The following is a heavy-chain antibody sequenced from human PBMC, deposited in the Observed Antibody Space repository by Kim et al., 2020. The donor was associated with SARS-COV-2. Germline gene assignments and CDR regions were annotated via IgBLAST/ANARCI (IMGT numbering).Heavy chain of an antibody. D-gene: IGHD3-16*01. Sequence: SETLSLTCTVSGGSISSSSYYWGWIRQPPGKGLEWIGSIYYGGSTYYNPSLKSRVTISVDTSKNQFSLRLSSVTAADTAVYYCARHTVIAFVDSWGQGTLVTVSS. CDR3: ARHTVIAFVDS. V-gene: IGHV4-39*01. CDR1: GGSISSSSYY. CDR2: IYYGGST. J-gene: IGHJ4*02.